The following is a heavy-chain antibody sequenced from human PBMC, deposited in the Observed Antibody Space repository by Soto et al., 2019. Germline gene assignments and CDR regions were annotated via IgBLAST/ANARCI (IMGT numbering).Heavy chain of an antibody. J-gene: IGHJ5*02. CDR3: ARGYDSSGYYYDNWFDP. CDR2: IYYSGST. V-gene: IGHV4-31*03. CDR1: DGSISSGGYY. Sequence: SETMSLTCTVSDGSISSGGYYWSWIRQHPGKGLEWIGYIYYSGSTYYNPSLKSRVTISVDTSKNQFSLKLSSVTAADTAVYYCARGYDSSGYYYDNWFDPWGQGTLVTVSS. D-gene: IGHD3-22*01.